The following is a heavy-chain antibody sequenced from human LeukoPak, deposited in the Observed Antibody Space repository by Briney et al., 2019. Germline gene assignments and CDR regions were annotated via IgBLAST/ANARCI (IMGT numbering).Heavy chain of an antibody. J-gene: IGHJ4*02. Sequence: PGRALRLSCTASGFTFGDYAMNWVRQAPGKGLEWVSYISAGSSTIYYADSVKGRFTISRDNAKNSLYLQMNSLRDEDTAVYSCARGYYFDSWGQGTLVTVSS. V-gene: IGHV3-48*02. CDR1: GFTFGDYA. CDR2: ISAGSSTI. CDR3: ARGYYFDS.